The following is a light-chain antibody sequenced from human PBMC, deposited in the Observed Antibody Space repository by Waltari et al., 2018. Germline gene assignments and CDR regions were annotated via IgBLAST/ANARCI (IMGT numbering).Light chain of an antibody. CDR1: SSALGGYSF. Sequence: QSALTQPASVSGSPGQSLTISCTRSSSALGGYSFVSLYQQDPGKDPKLMIYDVSHRPSGVSNRFSGSKSGNTASLTISGLQPEDEADYYCSSYTSIIPPFLFGTGTKVTVL. CDR3: SSYTSIIPPFL. J-gene: IGLJ1*01. CDR2: DVS. V-gene: IGLV2-14*01.